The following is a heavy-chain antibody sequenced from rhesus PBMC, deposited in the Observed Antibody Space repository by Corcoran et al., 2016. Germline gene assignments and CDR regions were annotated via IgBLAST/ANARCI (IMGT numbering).Heavy chain of an antibody. Sequence: QVQLQESGPGLVKPSETLSLTCAVSGYSISSGYYWSWSRHPPGKRLEYIGLIGGSSGSPYYTPSLKSRVTISQDTSKNQFSRKLSSVTAADTAVYYCARDLEVASAYAFDFFGQELRVTVSS. V-gene: IGHV4-99*02. J-gene: IGHJ3*01. D-gene: IGHD6-25*01. CDR2: IGGSSGSP. CDR3: ARDLEVASAYAFDF. CDR1: GYSISSGYY.